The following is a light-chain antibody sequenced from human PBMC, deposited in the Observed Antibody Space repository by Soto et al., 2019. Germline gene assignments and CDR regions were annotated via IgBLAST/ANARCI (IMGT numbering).Light chain of an antibody. CDR3: QQSYSSIT. J-gene: IGKJ5*01. V-gene: IGKV1-39*01. Sequence: DIQMTQSPSSLSASVGDRVTITCRASQSISNYLNWYQQKPGKAPKLLIYAASSLQSGVPSRFSGSGSGTYFTLTISSLQPEDFATYYCQQSYSSITFGQGTRLEIK. CDR2: AAS. CDR1: QSISNY.